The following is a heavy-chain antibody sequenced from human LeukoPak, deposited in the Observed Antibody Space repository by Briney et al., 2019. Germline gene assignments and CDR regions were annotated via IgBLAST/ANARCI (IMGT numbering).Heavy chain of an antibody. V-gene: IGHV4-4*09. CDR1: GASISNYY. J-gene: IGHJ4*02. CDR2: IHSSGGS. CDR3: ARLGSYHDF. D-gene: IGHD1-26*01. Sequence: PSETLSLTCTVSGASISNYYWSWIRQTPEEGLEWMGHIHSSGGSSYYPSLKSRLTLSIDTSRNQLSLKLPSVTAADTAVYFCARLGSYHDFWGQGALVTVSS.